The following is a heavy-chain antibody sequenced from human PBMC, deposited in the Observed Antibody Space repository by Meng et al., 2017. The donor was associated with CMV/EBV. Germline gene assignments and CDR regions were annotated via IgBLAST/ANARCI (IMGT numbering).Heavy chain of an antibody. Sequence: GSLRLSCTVSGGSISSSSYYWGWLRQPPGKGLEWIGSIYYSGSTYYNPSLKSRISISVDTSKNQFSLKLSSVTAADTAVYYCARIMAGTTSYGMDIWGQGTTVTVSS. CDR2: IYYSGST. D-gene: IGHD1-7*01. V-gene: IGHV4-39*01. CDR3: ARIMAGTTSYGMDI. CDR1: GGSISSSSYY. J-gene: IGHJ6*02.